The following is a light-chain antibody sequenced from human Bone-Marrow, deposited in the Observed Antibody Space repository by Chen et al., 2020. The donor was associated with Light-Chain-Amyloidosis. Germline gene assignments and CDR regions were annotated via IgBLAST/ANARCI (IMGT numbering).Light chain of an antibody. Sequence: EIVLTQSPGTLSLYPGEGANLSCRASQTISSNYLTWYQQKFGQAPRLLIYGSSSRATGIPDRFTGSGSGTDFTLTINRLEPEDFAMYYCQQYGTSPLTVGGGTKVEIK. CDR2: GSS. CDR1: QTISSNY. V-gene: IGKV3-20*01. J-gene: IGKJ4*01. CDR3: QQYGTSPLT.